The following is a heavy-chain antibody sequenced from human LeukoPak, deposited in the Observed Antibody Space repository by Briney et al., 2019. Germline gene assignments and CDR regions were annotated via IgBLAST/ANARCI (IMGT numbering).Heavy chain of an antibody. CDR2: IYTSGST. Sequence: SETLSLTCTVSGGSISSGSYYWSWIRQPAGKGLEWIVRIYTSGSTNYNPSLKSRVPISVDTSKNQFSLKLSSVTDADTAVYYCARGPTTIVRGVLGFDPWGQGTLVTVSS. V-gene: IGHV4-61*02. J-gene: IGHJ5*02. D-gene: IGHD3-10*01. CDR1: GGSISSGSYY. CDR3: ARGPTTIVRGVLGFDP.